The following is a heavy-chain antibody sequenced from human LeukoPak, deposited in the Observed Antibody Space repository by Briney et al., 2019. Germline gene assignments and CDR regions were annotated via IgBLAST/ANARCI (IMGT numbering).Heavy chain of an antibody. CDR3: AGAVEY. Sequence: SETLSLTCTVSGGSISSYYWSWIRQPPGKGLEWIGYIYYSGSTNYNPSLKSRVTISVDTSKNQFSLKLSSVTAADTAVYYCAGAVEYWGQGTLVTVSS. V-gene: IGHV4-59*01. CDR2: IYYSGST. CDR1: GGSISSYY. J-gene: IGHJ4*02.